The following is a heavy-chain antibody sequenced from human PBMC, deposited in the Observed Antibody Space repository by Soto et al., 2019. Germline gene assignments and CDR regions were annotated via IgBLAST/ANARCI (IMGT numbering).Heavy chain of an antibody. V-gene: IGHV4-34*01. CDR3: ARGYYYGSGSPFDY. D-gene: IGHD3-10*01. Sequence: PSETRSLTCAGYGGSFSGYYWSWIRQPPGKGLEWIGEINHSGSTNYNPSLKSRVTISVDTSKNQFSLKLSSVTAADTAVYYCARGYYYGSGSPFDYWGQATLVTVSS. CDR2: INHSGST. J-gene: IGHJ4*02. CDR1: GGSFSGYY.